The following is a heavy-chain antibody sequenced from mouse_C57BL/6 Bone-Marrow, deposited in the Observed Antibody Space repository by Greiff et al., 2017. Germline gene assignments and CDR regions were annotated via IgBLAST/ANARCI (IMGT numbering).Heavy chain of an antibody. V-gene: IGHV1-55*01. Sequence: QVHVKQPGAELVKPGASVKMSCKASGYTFTSYWITWVKQRPGQGLEWIGDIYPGSGSTNYNEKFKSKATLTVDTSSSTAYMQLRRLTSEDAAAYYCARSASGSYGYWGQGTTLTVSS. J-gene: IGHJ2*01. D-gene: IGHD1-1*02. CDR1: GYTFTSYW. CDR2: IYPGSGST. CDR3: ARSASGSYGY.